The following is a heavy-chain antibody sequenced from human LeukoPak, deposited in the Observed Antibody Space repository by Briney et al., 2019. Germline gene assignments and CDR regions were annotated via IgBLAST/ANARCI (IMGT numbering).Heavy chain of an antibody. CDR1: GFTFTSSA. D-gene: IGHD6-13*01. CDR2: IVVCSGNT. V-gene: IGHV1-58*02. J-gene: IGHJ6*02. Sequence: ASVKVSCKASGFTFTSSAMQWVRQARGQRLEWIGWIVVCSGNTNYAQKFQERVTITRDMSTSTAYMELSSLRSEDTAVYYCAADPSLYSSSWYNPYYYYYYGMDVWGQGTTVTVSS. CDR3: AADPSLYSSSWYNPYYYYYYGMDV.